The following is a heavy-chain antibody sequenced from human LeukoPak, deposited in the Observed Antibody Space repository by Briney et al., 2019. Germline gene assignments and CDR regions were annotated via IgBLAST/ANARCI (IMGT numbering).Heavy chain of an antibody. CDR1: GSRFTSYW. J-gene: IGHJ3*02. CDR2: IYPGDSDN. V-gene: IGHV5-51*01. D-gene: IGHD1-26*01. Sequence: GASLKISCKGSGSRFTSYWIGWVRRMPGKGVERMGIIYPGDSDNRYSPSFQGQVTISADKSISTAYLQWSSLKASDTAMYYCARQGWELLKGGAFDIWGQGTMVTVSS. CDR3: ARQGWELLKGGAFDI.